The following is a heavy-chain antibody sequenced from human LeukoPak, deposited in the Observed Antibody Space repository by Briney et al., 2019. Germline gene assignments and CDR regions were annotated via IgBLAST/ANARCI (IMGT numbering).Heavy chain of an antibody. CDR3: ARDYCSSTSCLFDY. Sequence: ASVKVSCKASGYTFTGYYMHWVRQAPGQGLEWMGWINPNSGGTNYAQKFQGWVTMTRDTSISTAYMELSRLRSDDTAVFYCARDYCSSTSCLFDYWGQGTLVTVSS. J-gene: IGHJ4*02. CDR1: GYTFTGYY. CDR2: INPNSGGT. V-gene: IGHV1-2*04. D-gene: IGHD2-2*01.